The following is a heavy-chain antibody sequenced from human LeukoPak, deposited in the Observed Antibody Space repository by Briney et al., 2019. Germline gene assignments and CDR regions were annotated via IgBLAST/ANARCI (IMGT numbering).Heavy chain of an antibody. Sequence: SETLSLTCTVSGGSISSSSYYWGWIRQPPGKGLEWIGSISYTGSTYYNPSLKSRVIISVDTSKNQFSLKLSSVTAADTAVYYCARGNYGGIFDYWGQGTLVTVSS. J-gene: IGHJ4*02. CDR1: GGSISSSSYY. D-gene: IGHD4-17*01. CDR3: ARGNYGGIFDY. CDR2: ISYTGST. V-gene: IGHV4-39*07.